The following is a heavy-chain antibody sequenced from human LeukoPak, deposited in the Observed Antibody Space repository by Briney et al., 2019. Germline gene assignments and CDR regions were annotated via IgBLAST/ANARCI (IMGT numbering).Heavy chain of an antibody. J-gene: IGHJ3*01. CDR2: ISGYNGKI. D-gene: IGHD2-2*01. Sequence: ASVKVSCKSSGHTFVSYGISWVRQAPGQGLEWMGWISGYNGKINYAQKFQGRVTMTTDTSTSTAYLELRSLTSEDTAVYYCARRFCSSVSCYDDDAFDVWGQGTLVTVSS. CDR3: ARRFCSSVSCYDDDAFDV. V-gene: IGHV1-18*01. CDR1: GHTFVSYG.